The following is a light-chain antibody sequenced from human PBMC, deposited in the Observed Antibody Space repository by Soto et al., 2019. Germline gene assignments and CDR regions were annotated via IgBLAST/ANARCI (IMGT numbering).Light chain of an antibody. Sequence: QSALTQPPSASGTPGQRITISCSGSSSNIGSNTVKWYQHLPGTAPKLLIYSNNQRPSWVPDRFSGSKSGTSASLAISGLQSEDEADYYCAAWDDSLNGPVFGGGTKLTVL. V-gene: IGLV1-44*01. CDR3: AAWDDSLNGPV. J-gene: IGLJ3*02. CDR2: SNN. CDR1: SSNIGSNT.